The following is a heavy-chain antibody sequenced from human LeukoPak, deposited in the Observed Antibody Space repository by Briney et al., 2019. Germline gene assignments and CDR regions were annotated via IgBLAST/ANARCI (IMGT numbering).Heavy chain of an antibody. J-gene: IGHJ4*02. V-gene: IGHV3-48*04. CDR3: ARRVPNEVITDYFDY. D-gene: IGHD3-16*01. CDR2: IDSSSRTI. Sequence: GGSLRLSCAASGFTLSDYSMNWVRQAPGKGLQWISFIDSSSRTIFYAESVKGRFTISRDNAQNSLFLQMDSLRAEDTAVYYCARRVPNEVITDYFDYWGQGALVTVSS. CDR1: GFTLSDYS.